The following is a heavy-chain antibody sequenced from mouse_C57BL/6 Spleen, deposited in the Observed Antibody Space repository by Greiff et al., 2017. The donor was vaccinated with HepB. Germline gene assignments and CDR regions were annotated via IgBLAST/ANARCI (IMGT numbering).Heavy chain of an antibody. Sequence: QVQLQQPGAELVIPGASVKLSCKASGYTFSSYWMHWVKQRPGQGLEWIGEIDPSDSYTNYNQKFKGKSTLTVDKSSSTAYMQLSSLTSEDSAVYYCARGFPGAITYYAMDYWGQGTSVTVSS. CDR3: ARGFPGAITYYAMDY. CDR2: IDPSDSYT. V-gene: IGHV1-69*01. D-gene: IGHD1-1*01. CDR1: GYTFSSYW. J-gene: IGHJ4*01.